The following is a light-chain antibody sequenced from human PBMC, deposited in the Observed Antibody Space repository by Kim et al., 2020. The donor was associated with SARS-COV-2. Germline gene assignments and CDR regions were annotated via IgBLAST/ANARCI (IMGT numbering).Light chain of an antibody. V-gene: IGKV1-27*01. Sequence: DIQMTQSPSSLSASVGDRVTITYRASQGINNYLAWYQQKPGKVPKLLIYAASALQSGVPSRFSGSGSGTDFTLTITSLQPEDVAAYYCQQCRGAPWTFGQGTKVDIK. CDR3: QQCRGAPWT. CDR1: QGINNY. CDR2: AAS. J-gene: IGKJ1*01.